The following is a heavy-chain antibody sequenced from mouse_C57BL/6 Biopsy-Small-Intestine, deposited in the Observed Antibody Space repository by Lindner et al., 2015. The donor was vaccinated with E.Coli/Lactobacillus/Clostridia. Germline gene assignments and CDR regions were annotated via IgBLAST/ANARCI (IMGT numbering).Heavy chain of an antibody. CDR3: ARGERGDFDY. V-gene: IGHV1-80*01. Sequence: VQLQESGAELVKPGASVKISCKASGYAFSSYWMNWVKQRPGKGLEWIGQIYPGDGDIDYNGKFKGKATLTADKSSSTAYMQLSSLTSEDSAVYFCARGERGDFDYWGQGTTLTVSS. J-gene: IGHJ2*01. CDR1: GYAFSSYW. CDR2: IYPGDGDI.